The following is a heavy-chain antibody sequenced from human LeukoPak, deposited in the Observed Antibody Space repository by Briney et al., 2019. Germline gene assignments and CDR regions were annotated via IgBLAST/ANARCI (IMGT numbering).Heavy chain of an antibody. CDR3: ARGGGDGYNHDYYYGMDV. CDR1: GYTFTTYG. D-gene: IGHD5-24*01. V-gene: IGHV1-69*13. CDR2: IIPIFGTA. Sequence: VASVKVSCKASGYTFTTYGISWVRQAPGQGLEWMGGIIPIFGTANYAQKFQGRVTITADESTSTAYMELSSLRSEDTAVYYCARGGGDGYNHDYYYGMDVWGQGTTVTVSS. J-gene: IGHJ6*02.